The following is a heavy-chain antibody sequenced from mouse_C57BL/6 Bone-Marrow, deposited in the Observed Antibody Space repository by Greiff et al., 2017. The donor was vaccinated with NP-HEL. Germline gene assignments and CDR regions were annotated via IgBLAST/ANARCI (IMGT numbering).Heavy chain of an antibody. CDR2: IYPGDGDT. J-gene: IGHJ2*01. CDR3: ARGGLRRGDYFDY. V-gene: IGHV1-80*01. D-gene: IGHD2-4*01. CDR1: GYAFSSYW. Sequence: QVQLKQSGAELVKPGASVKISCKASGYAFSSYWMNWVKQRPGKGLEWIGQIYPGDGDTNYNGKFKGKATLTADKSSSTAYMQLSSLPSEDSAVYFCARGGLRRGDYFDYWGQGTTLTVSS.